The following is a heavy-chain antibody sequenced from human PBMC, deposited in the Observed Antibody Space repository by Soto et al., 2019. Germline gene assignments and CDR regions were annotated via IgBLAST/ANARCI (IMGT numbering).Heavy chain of an antibody. CDR2: IWYDGSNK. J-gene: IGHJ4*02. V-gene: IGHV3-33*01. CDR1: GFTFSSYG. Sequence: QVQLVESGGGVVQPGRSLRLSCAASGFTFSSYGMHWVRQAPGKGLEWVAVIWYDGSNKYYADSVKGRFTISRDKSKNTLYLQMNSLRAEDTAVYYWASPYEHDQTVSLGYWGQGTLVTVSS. CDR3: ASPYEHDQTVSLGY. D-gene: IGHD3-3*02.